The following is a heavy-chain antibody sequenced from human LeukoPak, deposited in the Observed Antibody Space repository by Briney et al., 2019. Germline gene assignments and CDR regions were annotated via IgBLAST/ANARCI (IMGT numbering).Heavy chain of an antibody. CDR2: IYFSGST. CDR3: PRQTPGSDYQYRYYFDY. Sequence: SETLSLTCTVSGGPVNSGGYYWNWIRQYPGGGLEWIGYIYFSGSTFYNPSFESRLFISLDTSKHQFSLWLSSVTAADTAIYYCPRQTPGSDYQYRYYFDYWGQGTLVTVSS. CDR1: GGPVNSGGYY. J-gene: IGHJ4*02. V-gene: IGHV4-31*03. D-gene: IGHD3-10*01.